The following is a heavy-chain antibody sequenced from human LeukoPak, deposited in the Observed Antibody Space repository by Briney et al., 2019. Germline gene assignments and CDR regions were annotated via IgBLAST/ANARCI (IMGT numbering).Heavy chain of an antibody. CDR3: ARADSSIAARLSRSSIFNYYYYMDV. J-gene: IGHJ6*03. D-gene: IGHD6-6*01. CDR2: IRYDGSNK. Sequence: GGSLRHSCAASGFTFSSYGMHWVRQAPGKGLEWVAFIRYDGSNKYYADSVKGRFTISRDNAKNSLYLQMNSLRVEDTAVYYCARADSSIAARLSRSSIFNYYYYMDVWGKGTTVTVSS. CDR1: GFTFSSYG. V-gene: IGHV3-30*02.